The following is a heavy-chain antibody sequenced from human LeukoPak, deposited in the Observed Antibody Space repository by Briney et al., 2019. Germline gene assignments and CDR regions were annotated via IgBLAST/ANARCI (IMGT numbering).Heavy chain of an antibody. Sequence: SETLSLTCTVSGGSISSYYWSWIRQPPGKGLEWTGYIYYSGSTNYNPSLKSRVTISVDTSKNQFSLKLSSVTAADTAVYYCASGNYYDSSGYYYTIDYWGQGTLVTVSS. V-gene: IGHV4-59*08. CDR1: GGSISSYY. CDR3: ASGNYYDSSGYYYTIDY. CDR2: IYYSGST. D-gene: IGHD3-22*01. J-gene: IGHJ4*02.